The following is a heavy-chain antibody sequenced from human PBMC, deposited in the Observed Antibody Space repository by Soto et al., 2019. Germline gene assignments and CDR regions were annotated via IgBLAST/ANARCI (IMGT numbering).Heavy chain of an antibody. CDR1: GFTFTSYA. CDR3: AKVSLGAATITDYYYYGLDV. D-gene: IGHD1-26*01. Sequence: PGGSLRLSCAASGFTFTSYAVTWVRQAPGKGLEWVSGISDSGSTTYYADSVKGRFTISRDNSMNTLYLRMNSLRADDTAVYYCAKVSLGAATITDYYYYGLDVWGQGTTVTVSS. J-gene: IGHJ6*02. CDR2: ISDSGSTT. V-gene: IGHV3-23*01.